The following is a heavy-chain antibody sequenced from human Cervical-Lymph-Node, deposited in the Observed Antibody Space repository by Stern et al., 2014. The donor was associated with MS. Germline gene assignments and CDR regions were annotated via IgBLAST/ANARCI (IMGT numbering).Heavy chain of an antibody. CDR2: ISGRTDYI. CDR1: GFIFSSYT. V-gene: IGHV3-21*01. J-gene: IGHJ4*02. Sequence: EVQLVESGGGLVKPGGSLRLSCAGSGFIFSSYTMNWVRQAPGKGLEWVSSISGRTDYIYYADSVQGRFTISRDNARNSLLLQMSSLRADDTAVYYCARVGAISGSFDYWGQGTLDTVSS. D-gene: IGHD1-26*01. CDR3: ARVGAISGSFDY.